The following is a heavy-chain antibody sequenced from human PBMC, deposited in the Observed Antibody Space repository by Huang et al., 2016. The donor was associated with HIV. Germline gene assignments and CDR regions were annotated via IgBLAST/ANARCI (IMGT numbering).Heavy chain of an antibody. CDR2: SIPTLGTA. D-gene: IGHD3-22*01. J-gene: IGHJ4*02. CDR1: GGSFRNFA. V-gene: IGHV1-69*01. CDR3: ATVDYYDTSGPQRGYFDN. Sequence: QVQLVQSGAEVKKPGSSVKVSCKASGGSFRNFAIGGVRQAPGQGLEWMGGSIPTLGTANNAQKFQGRGTIIADEATSTAYMELSSLRSEDTAVYYCATVDYYDTSGPQRGYFDNWGQGTLVTVSS.